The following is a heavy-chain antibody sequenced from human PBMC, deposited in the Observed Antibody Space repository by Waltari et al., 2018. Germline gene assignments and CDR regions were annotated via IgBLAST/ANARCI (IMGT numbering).Heavy chain of an antibody. Sequence: EVQLLESGGGLVQPGGSLRLSCAASGFTFSSYAMSWVRQAPGQGLAWVSAISGSGGSTYYADAVKGRFTISRDNAKNTLYLQMNSLRAEDTAVYYCAKDRIPGVFQHWGQGTLVTVSS. J-gene: IGHJ1*01. CDR3: AKDRIPGVFQH. V-gene: IGHV3-23*01. CDR2: ISGSGGST. CDR1: GFTFSSYA.